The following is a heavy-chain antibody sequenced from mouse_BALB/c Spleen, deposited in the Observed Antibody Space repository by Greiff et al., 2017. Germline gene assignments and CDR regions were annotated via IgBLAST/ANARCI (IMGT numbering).Heavy chain of an antibody. D-gene: IGHD1-1*01. J-gene: IGHJ4*01. CDR1: GYAFTNYL. CDR3: ARGDYYGSSYYAMDY. CDR2: INPGSGGT. Sequence: QVTLKESGAELVRPGTSVKVSCKASGYAFTNYLIEWVKQRPGQGLEWIGVINPGSGGTNYNEKFKGKATLTADKSSSTAYMQLSSLTSDDSAVYFCARGDYYGSSYYAMDYWGQGTSVTVSS. V-gene: IGHV1-54*01.